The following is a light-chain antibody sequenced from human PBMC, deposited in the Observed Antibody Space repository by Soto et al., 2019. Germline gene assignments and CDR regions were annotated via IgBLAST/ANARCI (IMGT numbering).Light chain of an antibody. Sequence: QSVLTQPASVSGSPGQSIAISCTGVRTDVDGYDYVSWYQQHPGKAPKFMIYDVSNRPSGVSNRFSGSKSGNTASLTISGLQAEDEADYYCSSYTTSNTRQIVFGTGTKVTVL. CDR2: DVS. V-gene: IGLV2-14*01. J-gene: IGLJ1*01. CDR1: RTDVDGYDY. CDR3: SSYTTSNTRQIV.